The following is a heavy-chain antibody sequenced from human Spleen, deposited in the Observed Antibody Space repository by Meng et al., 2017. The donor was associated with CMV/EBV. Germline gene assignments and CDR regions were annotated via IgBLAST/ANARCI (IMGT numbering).Heavy chain of an antibody. CDR2: IYYSGNA. CDR1: GGSILSYY. D-gene: IGHD2/OR15-2a*01. V-gene: IGHV4-59*13. CDR3: ARVFPGRPFYY. J-gene: IGHJ4*02. Sequence: SETLSLTCTVSGGSILSYYWSWIRQPPGRGLEWLGSIYYSGNANYNPSLKSRVTISVDTSKNQFSLSLSSVTAADTAVYYCARVFPGRPFYYWGQGTLVTVSS.